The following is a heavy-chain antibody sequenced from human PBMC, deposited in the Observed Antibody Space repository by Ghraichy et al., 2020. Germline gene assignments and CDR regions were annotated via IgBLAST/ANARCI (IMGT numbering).Heavy chain of an antibody. Sequence: GGSLRLSCAASGFIVSSNQMNWVRQAPGKGLEWVSVIYSGGTTYYAESVQGRFTISRDNSKNTLYLQMNSLRPEDTAVYYCARDRSAGRGGHHDAFDSWGQGTMVTVSS. V-gene: IGHV3-53*05. CDR3: ARDRSAGRGGHHDAFDS. J-gene: IGHJ3*01. CDR2: IYSGGTT. CDR1: GFIVSSNQ. D-gene: IGHD3-10*01.